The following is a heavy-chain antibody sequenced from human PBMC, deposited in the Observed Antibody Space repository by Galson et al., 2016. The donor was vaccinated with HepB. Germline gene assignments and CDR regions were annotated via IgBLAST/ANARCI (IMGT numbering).Heavy chain of an antibody. V-gene: IGHV3-33*01. CDR3: ARDLWGDCRTTTCSHLDS. J-gene: IGHJ4*02. D-gene: IGHD1-14*01. CDR1: GFTFSRFG. Sequence: SLRLSCAASGFTFSRFGMHWVRQAPGKGLESVGVIWFDGRDAYYGDSVKGRFTISKDNSNNMLYLQMNSLRVEDTAVYYCARDLWGDCRTTTCSHLDSWGQGTLVTVSS. CDR2: IWFDGRDA.